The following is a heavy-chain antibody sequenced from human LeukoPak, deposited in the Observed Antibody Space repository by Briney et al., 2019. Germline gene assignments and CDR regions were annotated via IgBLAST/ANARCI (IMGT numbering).Heavy chain of an antibody. CDR3: AKDPSERWSDY. CDR2: ISSSGSYI. V-gene: IGHV3-21*04. J-gene: IGHJ4*02. CDR1: GFTFSTHS. D-gene: IGHD5-24*01. Sequence: GGSLRLPCAASGFTFSTHSMNWVRQAPGKGLEWVSYISSSGSYIYYADSVKGRFTISRDNAKNTLYLQMNSLRAEDTAVYYCAKDPSERWSDYWGQGTLVTVSS.